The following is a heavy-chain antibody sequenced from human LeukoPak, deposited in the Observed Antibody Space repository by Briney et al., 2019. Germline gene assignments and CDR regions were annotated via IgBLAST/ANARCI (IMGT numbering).Heavy chain of an antibody. V-gene: IGHV3-48*01. J-gene: IGHJ4*02. Sequence: GGSLRLSCAASGFNFSIYSMNWVRQAPGKGLEWVSYTTRSSTTIYYADSVKGRFTISRDNAKNSLYLQMNSLRAEDTAVYYCAKVRVGTAHFDYWGQGTLVTVSS. CDR1: GFNFSIYS. CDR2: TTRSSTTI. D-gene: IGHD2-15*01. CDR3: AKVRVGTAHFDY.